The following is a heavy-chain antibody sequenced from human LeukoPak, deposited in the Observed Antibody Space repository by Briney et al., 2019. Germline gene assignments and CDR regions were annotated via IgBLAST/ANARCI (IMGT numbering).Heavy chain of an antibody. D-gene: IGHD6-13*01. CDR1: GYSFTSYW. CDR2: IYPGDSDT. J-gene: IGHJ3*02. CDR3: ARLRIAAAGFDAFDI. Sequence: GESLKISCKGSGYSFTSYWIGWVRQMPGKGLDWMGIIYPGDSDTRYSPSFQGQVTISADKSISTAYLQWSSLKASDTAMYYCARLRIAAAGFDAFDIWGQGTMVTVSS. V-gene: IGHV5-51*01.